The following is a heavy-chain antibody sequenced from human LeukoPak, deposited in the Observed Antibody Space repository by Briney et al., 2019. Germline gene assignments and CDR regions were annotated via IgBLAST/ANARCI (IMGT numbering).Heavy chain of an antibody. D-gene: IGHD6-25*01. CDR1: GFTFSSYG. V-gene: IGHV3-30*02. J-gene: IGHJ4*02. Sequence: GGSLRLSCAASGFTFSSYGMHWVRQAPGKGLEWVAFIRYDGSNKYYADSVKGRFTISRDNYKNTLYLQMNSLRAEDTAVYYCAKGYGSGIRSDYWGQGTLVTVSS. CDR3: AKGYGSGIRSDY. CDR2: IRYDGSNK.